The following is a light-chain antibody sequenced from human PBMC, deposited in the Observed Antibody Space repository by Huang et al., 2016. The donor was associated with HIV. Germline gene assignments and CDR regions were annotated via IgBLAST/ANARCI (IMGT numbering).Light chain of an antibody. CDR3: MQALQTPWT. CDR2: LGS. Sequence: IVMTQSPVSLPVTPGEPASVSCRSSQSLLHSNGYNYLDWYLQKPGQSPPLLIYLGSNRASGVPDRFSGSGSGTDFTLKISRVQAEDVGVYYCMQALQTPWTFGQGTKVEIK. CDR1: QSLLHSNGYNY. J-gene: IGKJ1*01. V-gene: IGKV2-28*01.